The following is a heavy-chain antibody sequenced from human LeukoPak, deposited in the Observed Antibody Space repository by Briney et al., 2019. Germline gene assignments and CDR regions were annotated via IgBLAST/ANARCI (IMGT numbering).Heavy chain of an antibody. V-gene: IGHV4-34*01. CDR1: GGSFSGYY. CDR3: ARRTHSIVVVPAARSGCFDP. J-gene: IGHJ5*02. D-gene: IGHD2-2*01. CDR2: INHSGST. Sequence: SETLSLTCAVYGGSFSGYYWSWIRQTPGKGLEWIGEINHSGSTNYNPSLKSRVTISVDTSKNQFSPKLSSVTAADTAVYYCARRTHSIVVVPAARSGCFDPWGQGTLVTVSS.